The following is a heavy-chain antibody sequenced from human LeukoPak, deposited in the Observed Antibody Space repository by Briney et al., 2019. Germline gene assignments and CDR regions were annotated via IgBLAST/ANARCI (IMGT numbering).Heavy chain of an antibody. J-gene: IGHJ4*02. D-gene: IGHD3-10*01. CDR1: GFTFSSYS. CDR3: TKDRGYYGSRGLFDY. Sequence: GGSLRLSRAASGFTFSSYSMNWVRQAPGKGLEWVSSISSSSSYIYYADSVKGRFTISRDNSKNTLYLQMNSLRAEDTAVYYCTKDRGYYGSRGLFDYWGQGTLVTVSS. V-gene: IGHV3-21*04. CDR2: ISSSSSYI.